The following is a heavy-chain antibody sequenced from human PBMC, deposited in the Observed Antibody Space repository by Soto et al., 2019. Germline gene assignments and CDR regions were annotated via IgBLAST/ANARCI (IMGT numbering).Heavy chain of an antibody. CDR2: ISGSGGST. D-gene: IGHD3-22*01. V-gene: IGHV3-23*01. CDR3: AKEGGYYDSSGYYPDAFDI. Sequence: PGGSLRLSCAASGFTFSSYAMSWVRQAPGKGLEWVSAISGSGGSTYYADSVKGRFTISRDNSKNTLYLQMNSLRAEDTAVYYCAKEGGYYDSSGYYPDAFDIWGQGTMVTVSS. CDR1: GFTFSSYA. J-gene: IGHJ3*02.